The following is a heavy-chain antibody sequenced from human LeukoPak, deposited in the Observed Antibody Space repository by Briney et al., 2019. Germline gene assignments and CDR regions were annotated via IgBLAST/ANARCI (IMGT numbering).Heavy chain of an antibody. CDR2: ITSSTSYI. CDR3: ARGRGGSGREAYNVDY. J-gene: IGHJ4*02. V-gene: IGHV3-21*01. Sequence: GGSLRLSCTASGFTFSSYSMNWVRQAPGKGLEWVSCITSSTSYIYYADSVKGRLTISRDNAESSLFLQMNSLRDEDTAVYYCARGRGGSGREAYNVDYWGQGTLVTVSS. CDR1: GFTFSSYS. D-gene: IGHD5-24*01.